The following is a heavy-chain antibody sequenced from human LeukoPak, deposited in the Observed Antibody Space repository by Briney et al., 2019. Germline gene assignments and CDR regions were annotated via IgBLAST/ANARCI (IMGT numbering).Heavy chain of an antibody. CDR2: IKTDGSDK. CDR1: GFTFSNYW. V-gene: IGHV3-7*03. J-gene: IGHJ4*02. D-gene: IGHD3-10*01. Sequence: GGSLRLSCAASGFTFSNYWMSWVRQAPGKGPEWVGDIKTDGSDKYYVGSVKGRFTISRDNAKNSLYLQMNSLRAEDTAVYYCARDSLIQYGSGSYWGFDYWGQGILVTVPS. CDR3: ARDSLIQYGSGSYWGFDY.